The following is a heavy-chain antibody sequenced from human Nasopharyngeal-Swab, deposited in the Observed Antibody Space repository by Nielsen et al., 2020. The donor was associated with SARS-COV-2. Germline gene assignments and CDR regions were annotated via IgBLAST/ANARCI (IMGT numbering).Heavy chain of an antibody. D-gene: IGHD4-17*01. CDR3: TRGSLRTAPDC. CDR1: GASISSDY. CDR2: VSYSGRT. Sequence: SETLSLTCAVSGASISSDYWGWIRQPPGKGLEWIGCVSYSGRTDYNPSLKSLDTISTDTSKKHFSLVLSSLTAADTALYYCTRGSLRTAPDCWGQGTLVTVSS. V-gene: IGHV4-59*12. J-gene: IGHJ4*02.